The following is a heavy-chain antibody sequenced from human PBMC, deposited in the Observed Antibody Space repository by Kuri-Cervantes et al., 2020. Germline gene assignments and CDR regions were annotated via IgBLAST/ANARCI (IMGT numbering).Heavy chain of an antibody. V-gene: IGHV3-11*04. CDR1: GFTFTDYY. D-gene: IGHD6-13*01. CDR2: ISSSGGTI. J-gene: IGHJ3*01. CDR3: AKDRGQPDSFNV. Sequence: GESLKISCAASGFTFTDYYMSWIRQAPGKGLEWASYISSSGGTIYYADSVKGRFTISRDNSKNSLYLQMNSLRAEDTAVYYCAKDRGQPDSFNVWGRGTMVTVSS.